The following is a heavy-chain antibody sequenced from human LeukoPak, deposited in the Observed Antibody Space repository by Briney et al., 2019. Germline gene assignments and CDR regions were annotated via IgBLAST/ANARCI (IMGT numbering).Heavy chain of an antibody. CDR3: ARVWIQLWVPNWFDP. D-gene: IGHD5-18*01. Sequence: SETLSLTRTVSGGSISSGGYYWSWIRQPPGKGLEWIGEINHSGSTNYNPSLKSRVTISVDTSKNQFSLKLSSVTAADTAVYYCARVWIQLWVPNWFDPWGQGTLVTVSS. V-gene: IGHV4-61*08. J-gene: IGHJ5*02. CDR1: GGSISSGGYY. CDR2: INHSGST.